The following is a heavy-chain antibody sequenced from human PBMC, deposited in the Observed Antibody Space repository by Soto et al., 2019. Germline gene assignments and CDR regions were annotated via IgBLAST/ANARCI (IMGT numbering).Heavy chain of an antibody. D-gene: IGHD6-19*01. Sequence: GGSLRLSCAASGFTFDDYTMHWVRQAPGKGLEWVSLISWDGGSTYYADSVKGRFTISRDNSKNSLYLQMNSLRTEDTALYYCAKEGSSGWYVPPNGMDVWGRGTTVTVSS. CDR2: ISWDGGST. J-gene: IGHJ6*02. CDR3: AKEGSSGWYVPPNGMDV. CDR1: GFTFDDYT. V-gene: IGHV3-43*01.